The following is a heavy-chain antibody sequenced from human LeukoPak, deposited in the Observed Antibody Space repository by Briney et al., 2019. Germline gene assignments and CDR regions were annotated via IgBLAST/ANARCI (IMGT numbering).Heavy chain of an antibody. V-gene: IGHV3-30*02. CDR1: GFTFSSYG. CDR3: AKDGYRGDLEWFLTAEYFQH. D-gene: IGHD3-3*01. Sequence: GGSLRLSCAASGFTFSSYGMHWVRQAPGKGLEWVAFIRYDGSNKYYADSVKGRFTIPRDNSKNTLYLQMNSLRAEDTAVYYCAKDGYRGDLEWFLTAEYFQHWGQGTLVTVSS. J-gene: IGHJ1*01. CDR2: IRYDGSNK.